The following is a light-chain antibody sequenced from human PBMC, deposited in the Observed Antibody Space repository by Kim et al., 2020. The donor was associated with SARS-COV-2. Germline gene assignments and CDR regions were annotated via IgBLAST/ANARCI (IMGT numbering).Light chain of an antibody. J-gene: IGKJ2*01. CDR1: QSISSY. CDR3: QQSYSTPMYT. V-gene: IGKV1-39*01. CDR2: AAS. Sequence: ASVGDRVTITCRASQSISSYLNWYQQKPGKAPKLLIYAASSLQSGVPSRFSGSGSGTDFTLTISSLQPEDFATYYCQQSYSTPMYTFGQGTKLEIK.